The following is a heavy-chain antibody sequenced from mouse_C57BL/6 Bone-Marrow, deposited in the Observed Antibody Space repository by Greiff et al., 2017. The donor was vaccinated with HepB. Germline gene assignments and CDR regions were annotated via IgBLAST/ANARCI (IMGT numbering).Heavy chain of an antibody. CDR3: TRDHHYNNYDGFAY. D-gene: IGHD2-5*01. CDR2: ISSGGDYI. V-gene: IGHV5-9-1*02. Sequence: EVKLMESGEGLVKPGGSLKLSCAASGFTFSSYAMSWVRQTPEKRLEWVAYISSGGDYIYYADTVKGRFTISRDNARNTLYLQMSSLKSEDTAMYYCTRDHHYNNYDGFAYWGQGTLVTVSA. CDR1: GFTFSSYA. J-gene: IGHJ3*01.